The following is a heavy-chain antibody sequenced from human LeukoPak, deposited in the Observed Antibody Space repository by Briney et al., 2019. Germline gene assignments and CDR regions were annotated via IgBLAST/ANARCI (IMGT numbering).Heavy chain of an antibody. CDR1: GFTFSDYY. Sequence: PGGSLRLSCAASGFTFSDYYMSWIRQAPGKGLEWVSSISTSSSYIYYADSVKGRFTISRDNAKNSLYLQMNSLRAEDTAVYYCARESDTVMVSGTYFDYWGQGTLVTVSS. D-gene: IGHD5-18*01. J-gene: IGHJ4*02. CDR2: ISTSSSYI. CDR3: ARESDTVMVSGTYFDY. V-gene: IGHV3-11*06.